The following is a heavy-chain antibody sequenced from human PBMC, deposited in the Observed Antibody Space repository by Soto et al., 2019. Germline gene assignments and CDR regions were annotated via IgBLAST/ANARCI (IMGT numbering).Heavy chain of an antibody. Sequence: GESLKISCMGSGYTVSPWHNFTSYWIAWVRQMPGEGLEWMGIIYPDESDTRYSPSFQGQVTISADKSISTAYLQWSSLKASDTAMYYCVRMGFSGGGYLSYYYYGMDIWGQGTTVTVSS. CDR3: VRMGFSGGGYLSYYYYGMDI. CDR1: GYTVSPWHNFTSYW. D-gene: IGHD5-12*01. CDR2: IYPDESDT. J-gene: IGHJ6*02. V-gene: IGHV5-51*01.